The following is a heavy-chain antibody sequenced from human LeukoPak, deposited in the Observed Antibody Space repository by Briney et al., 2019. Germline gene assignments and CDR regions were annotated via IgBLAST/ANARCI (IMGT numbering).Heavy chain of an antibody. D-gene: IGHD3-3*01. CDR1: GYTFTSYG. V-gene: IGHV1-18*01. CDR2: ISAYNGNT. CDR3: ARVQKYYDFWSGYYRPPLGWFDP. J-gene: IGHJ5*02. Sequence: ASVKVSCKASGYTFTSYGISWVRQAPGQGLEWMGWISAYNGNTNYAQKLHGRVTMTTDTSTSTAYMELRSLRSDDTAVYYCARVQKYYDFWSGYYRPPLGWFDPWGQGTLVTVSS.